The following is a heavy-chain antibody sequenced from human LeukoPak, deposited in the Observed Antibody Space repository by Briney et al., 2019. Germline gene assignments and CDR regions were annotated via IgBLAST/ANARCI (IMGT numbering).Heavy chain of an antibody. CDR1: GFTFSSYA. V-gene: IGHV3-23*01. CDR2: ISGSGGST. CDR3: AIGYSSGWSGYYFGY. D-gene: IGHD6-19*01. J-gene: IGHJ4*02. Sequence: PGGSLRLSCAVSGFTFSSYAMSWVRQAPGKGLEWVSAISGSGGSTYYADSVKGRFTISRDNSKNTLYLQMNSLRAEDTAVYYCAIGYSSGWSGYYFGYWGQGTLVTVSS.